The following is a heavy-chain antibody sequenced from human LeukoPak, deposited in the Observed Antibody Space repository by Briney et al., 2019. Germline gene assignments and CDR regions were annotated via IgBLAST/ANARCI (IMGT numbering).Heavy chain of an antibody. CDR2: INPNSGGT. CDR1: GYTFTDYY. D-gene: IGHD2-2*01. J-gene: IGHJ5*02. Sequence: ASVKVSCKASGYTFTDYYMHWVRQAPGHGLEWMGRINPNSGGTNYAQKFQARVTMTRDTSISTAYLQWSSLKASDTAVYYCATSDPPSPAWGQGILVTVSS. V-gene: IGHV1-2*06. CDR3: ATSDPPSPA.